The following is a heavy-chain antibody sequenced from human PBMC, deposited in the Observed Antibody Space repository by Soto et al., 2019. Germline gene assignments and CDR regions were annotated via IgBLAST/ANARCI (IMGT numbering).Heavy chain of an antibody. J-gene: IGHJ2*01. V-gene: IGHV4-34*01. Sequence: QVQLQQWGAGLLKPSETLSLTCAVYGGSFSGYYWSWIRQPPGKGLEWIGEINHSGSTNYNPSLKSRVTISVDTSKTQFSLKLSSVTAADTAVYYCARDDSSGWTYWYFDLWGRGTLVTVSS. CDR2: INHSGST. D-gene: IGHD6-19*01. CDR3: ARDDSSGWTYWYFDL. CDR1: GGSFSGYY.